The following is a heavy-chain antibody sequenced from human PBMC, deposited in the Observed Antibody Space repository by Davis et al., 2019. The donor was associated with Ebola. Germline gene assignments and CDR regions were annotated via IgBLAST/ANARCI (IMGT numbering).Heavy chain of an antibody. Sequence: PSETLSLTCTVSGYSISSGYYWGWIRQPPGKGLEWIGSIYHSGSTYYNPSLKSRVTISVDTSKNQFSLKLSSVTAADTAVYYCARADDYGDYADWGQGTLVTVSS. CDR2: IYHSGST. J-gene: IGHJ4*02. D-gene: IGHD4-17*01. CDR1: GYSISSGYY. CDR3: ARADDYGDYAD. V-gene: IGHV4-38-2*02.